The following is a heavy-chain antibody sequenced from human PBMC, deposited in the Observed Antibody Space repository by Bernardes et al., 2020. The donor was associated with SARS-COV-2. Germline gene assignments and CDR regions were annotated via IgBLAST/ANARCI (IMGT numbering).Heavy chain of an antibody. Sequence: GGSLRLSCAASGFTFSDYSLNWVRQAPGKGLEWVSSISGRSSYIYYADSLGGRFTISRDNAKNSLFLQMNSLRVEDTAIYFCAREGYTTGRGFDYWGQGTLVTVSS. D-gene: IGHD3-16*02. CDR3: AREGYTTGRGFDY. V-gene: IGHV3-21*01. J-gene: IGHJ4*02. CDR2: ISGRSSYI. CDR1: GFTFSDYS.